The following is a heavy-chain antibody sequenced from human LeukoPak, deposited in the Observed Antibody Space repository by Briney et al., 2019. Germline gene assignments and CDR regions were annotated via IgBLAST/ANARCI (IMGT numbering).Heavy chain of an antibody. CDR2: VSHDGSKN. V-gene: IGHV3-30-3*01. CDR1: GFTFNTYD. D-gene: IGHD3-22*01. Sequence: GGSLRLSCAASGFTFNTYDMHWVRQAPGKGLEWVAVVSHDGSKNYYPDSVKGRFTISRDNSKNTMYLQMNSLRVEDTAVYYCARGNPYYYDTSGYYLGSFDYWGQGTLVTVSS. J-gene: IGHJ4*02. CDR3: ARGNPYYYDTSGYYLGSFDY.